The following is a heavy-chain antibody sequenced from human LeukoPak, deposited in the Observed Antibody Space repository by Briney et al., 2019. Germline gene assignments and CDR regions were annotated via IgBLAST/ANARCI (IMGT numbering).Heavy chain of an antibody. CDR3: AREGSSGYYDYFDY. CDR1: GGSISSGGYY. D-gene: IGHD3-22*01. Sequence: PSQTLSLTXTVSGGSISSGGYYWSWIRQPAGKGLKWIGRIYTSGSTNYNPSLKSRVTISVDTSKNQFSLKLSSVTAADTAVYYCAREGSSGYYDYFDYWGQGTLVTVSS. J-gene: IGHJ4*02. V-gene: IGHV4-61*02. CDR2: IYTSGST.